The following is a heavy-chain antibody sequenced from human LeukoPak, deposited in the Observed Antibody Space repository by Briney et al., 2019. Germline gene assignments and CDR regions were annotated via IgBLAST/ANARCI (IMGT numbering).Heavy chain of an antibody. Sequence: GGSLRLSCAASGFTFSSYWINWARQAPGKGLEWVASINHNGDVNYYVDSVKGRFTISRDNAKNSLYLQMSNLRAEDTAVYFCARGGGLDVWGQGATVTVSS. CDR3: ARGGGLDV. J-gene: IGHJ6*02. V-gene: IGHV3-7*03. CDR2: INHNGDVN. D-gene: IGHD3-16*01. CDR1: GFTFSSYW.